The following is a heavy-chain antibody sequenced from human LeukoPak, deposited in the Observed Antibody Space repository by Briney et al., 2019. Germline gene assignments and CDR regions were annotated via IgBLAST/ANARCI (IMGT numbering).Heavy chain of an antibody. CDR2: IIPIFGTA. D-gene: IGHD3-22*01. CDR1: GGTFSSYA. CDR3: ARERDNGYYDSSGYLDY. J-gene: IGHJ4*02. V-gene: IGHV1-69*05. Sequence: SVKVSCKASGGTFSSYAISWVRQAPGQGLEWMGGIIPIFGTANYAQKLQGRVTITTDKSTSTAYMELSSLRSEDTAVYYCARERDNGYYDSSGYLDYWGQGTLVTVSS.